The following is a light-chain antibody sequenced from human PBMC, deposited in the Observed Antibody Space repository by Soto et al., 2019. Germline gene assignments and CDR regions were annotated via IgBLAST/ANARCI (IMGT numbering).Light chain of an antibody. Sequence: PGERATLSCRASQSVSSYLAWYQQKPGQAPRLLIYDASNRATGIPARFSGSGSGTDFTLTISSLQPEDFAVYYCQQRSNWPPITFGQGTRLEIK. CDR1: QSVSSY. J-gene: IGKJ5*01. CDR3: QQRSNWPPIT. CDR2: DAS. V-gene: IGKV3-11*01.